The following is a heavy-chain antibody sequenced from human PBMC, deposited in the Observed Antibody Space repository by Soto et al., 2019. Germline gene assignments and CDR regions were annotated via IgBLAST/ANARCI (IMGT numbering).Heavy chain of an antibody. V-gene: IGHV4-59*01. CDR2: IYYSGST. Sequence: SETLSLTCTVSGGSISSYYWSWIRQPPGKGLEWIGYIYYSGSTNYNPSLKSRVTISVDTSKNQFSLKLSSVTAADTAVYYCVSGYDYYFDYWGQGTLVTVSS. CDR3: VSGYDYYFDY. D-gene: IGHD5-12*01. J-gene: IGHJ4*02. CDR1: GGSISSYY.